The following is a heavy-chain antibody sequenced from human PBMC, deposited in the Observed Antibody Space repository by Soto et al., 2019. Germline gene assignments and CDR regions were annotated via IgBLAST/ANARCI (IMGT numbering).Heavy chain of an antibody. CDR1: GFTFSSYA. Sequence: GGSLRLSCAVSGFTFSSYAMSWVRQAPGKGLEWLASINNSGGSTYYADSVKGRFTISRENSKNTLYLQMNSLRAEDTAIYYCAQSRGSGWPYSFDFWGQGTLVTVSS. CDR2: INNSGGST. D-gene: IGHD6-19*01. J-gene: IGHJ4*02. CDR3: AQSRGSGWPYSFDF. V-gene: IGHV3-23*01.